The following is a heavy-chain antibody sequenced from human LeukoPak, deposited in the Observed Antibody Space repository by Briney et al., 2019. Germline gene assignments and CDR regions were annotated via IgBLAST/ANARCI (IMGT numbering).Heavy chain of an antibody. CDR2: ISYSGST. V-gene: IGHV4-59*01. J-gene: IGHJ5*02. CDR3: ARTGEDYYDRWFDP. CDR1: GGSISSYF. D-gene: IGHD3-22*01. Sequence: KPSETLSLTCAVSGGSISSYFWNWIRRPPGKGLEWIGYISYSGSTVYNPSLKSRVTISLDTSKNHFSLKLSSVTAADTAVYYCARTGEDYYDRWFDPWGQGTLVTVSS.